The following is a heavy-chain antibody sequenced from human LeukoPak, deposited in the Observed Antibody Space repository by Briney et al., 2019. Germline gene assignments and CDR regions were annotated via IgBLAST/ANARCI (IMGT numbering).Heavy chain of an antibody. CDR2: IRSKAYGGTT. CDR3: TRDTYYYDSSGYSAEYYFDY. D-gene: IGHD3-22*01. Sequence: GGSLRLSCTASGFTFGDYAMSWVRQAPGKGLEWVGFIRSKAYGGTTEYAASVKGRFTISRDDSKSIAYLQMNSLKTEDTAVYYCTRDTYYYDSSGYSAEYYFDYWGQGTLATVSS. V-gene: IGHV3-49*04. CDR1: GFTFGDYA. J-gene: IGHJ4*02.